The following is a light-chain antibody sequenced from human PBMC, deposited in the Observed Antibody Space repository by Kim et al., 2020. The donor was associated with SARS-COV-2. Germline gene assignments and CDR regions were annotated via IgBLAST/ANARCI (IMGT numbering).Light chain of an antibody. V-gene: IGKV1-5*01. Sequence: LSASVGDRVTITCRASQSVGSSLGWYQQKAGKAPKLLIYGASRLESGVPSRFSGSGSGTEFTLTISSLQPDDFATYYCQQYFSYYTFGQGTKVDIK. CDR1: QSVGSS. J-gene: IGKJ2*01. CDR2: GAS. CDR3: QQYFSYYT.